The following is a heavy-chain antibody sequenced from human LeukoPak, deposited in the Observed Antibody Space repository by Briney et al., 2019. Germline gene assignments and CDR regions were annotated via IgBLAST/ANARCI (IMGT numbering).Heavy chain of an antibody. V-gene: IGHV3-23*01. Sequence: GGSLRLSCAASGFTFNNYNINWVRQAPGKGLEWVSPISGSGGSTYYADSVRGRFTISRDNTKNTLYLQMNSLRAEDTAVYYCAKGGGKITFGGVIVTDYYCYYMDVWGKGTTVTISS. J-gene: IGHJ6*03. CDR3: AKGGGKITFGGVIVTDYYCYYMDV. CDR1: GFTFNNYN. CDR2: ISGSGGST. D-gene: IGHD3-16*02.